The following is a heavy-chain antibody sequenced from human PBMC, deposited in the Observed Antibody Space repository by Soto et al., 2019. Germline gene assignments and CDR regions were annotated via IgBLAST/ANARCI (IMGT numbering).Heavy chain of an antibody. V-gene: IGHV3-33*01. D-gene: IGHD6-19*01. Sequence: QVQLVESGGGVVQPGRSLRLSCAASGFTFSSYGMHWVRQAPGKGLEWVAVIWYDGSNKYYADSVKGRFTISRDNSKNTLYLQRNSLRAEDTAVYYCAREESGAVAGYYYYYGMDVWGQGTTVTVSS. CDR3: AREESGAVAGYYYYYGMDV. CDR1: GFTFSSYG. CDR2: IWYDGSNK. J-gene: IGHJ6*02.